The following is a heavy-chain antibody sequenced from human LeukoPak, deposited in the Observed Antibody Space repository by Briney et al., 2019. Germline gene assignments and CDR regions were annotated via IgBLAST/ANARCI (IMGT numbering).Heavy chain of an antibody. Sequence: ASVKVSCKASGYTFTSYGISWVRQAPGQGLEWMGWIGAYNGNTNYAQKLQGRVTMTTDPSTSTAYMELRCLRSDDTAVYYCEINPSRGYSYGSSLNWFDPWGQGTLVTVSS. V-gene: IGHV1-18*01. CDR2: IGAYNGNT. J-gene: IGHJ5*02. CDR1: GYTFTSYG. D-gene: IGHD5-18*01. CDR3: EINPSRGYSYGSSLNWFDP.